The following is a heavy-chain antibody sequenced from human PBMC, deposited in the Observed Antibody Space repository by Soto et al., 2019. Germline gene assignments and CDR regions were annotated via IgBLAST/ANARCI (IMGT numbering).Heavy chain of an antibody. CDR3: AKGYRSSSWYYFDY. Sequence: QVQLVESGGGVVQPGRSLRLSCEASGFTFSSYGMHWVRQAPGKGLEWVAVISYDGSNKYYADSVKGRFTISRDNSKNTLYLQMNSLRAEDTAVYYCAKGYRSSSWYYFDYWGQGTLVTVSS. CDR1: GFTFSSYG. CDR2: ISYDGSNK. V-gene: IGHV3-30*18. D-gene: IGHD6-13*01. J-gene: IGHJ4*02.